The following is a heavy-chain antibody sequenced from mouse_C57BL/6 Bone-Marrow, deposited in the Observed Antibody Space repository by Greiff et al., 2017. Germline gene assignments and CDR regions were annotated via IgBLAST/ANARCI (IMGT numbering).Heavy chain of an antibody. CDR2: ISSGSSTI. Sequence: EVKLMESGGGLVKPGGSLKLSCAASGFTFSDYGMHWVRQAPEKGLEWVAYISSGSSTIYYADTVKGRFTISRDNAKNTLFLQMTSLSSEDTAMYYCEKTKGYYFDYWGQGTTLTVSS. CDR1: GFTFSDYG. J-gene: IGHJ2*01. D-gene: IGHD1-3*01. CDR3: EKTKGYYFDY. V-gene: IGHV5-17*01.